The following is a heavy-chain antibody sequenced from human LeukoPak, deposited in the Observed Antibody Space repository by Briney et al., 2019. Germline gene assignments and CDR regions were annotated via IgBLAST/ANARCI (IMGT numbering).Heavy chain of an antibody. J-gene: IGHJ4*02. D-gene: IGHD3-22*01. V-gene: IGHV4-34*01. CDR1: GGSFSGYY. CDR3: ARGQGRYYYDSSGYNSD. Sequence: SETLSLTCAVYGGSFSGYYWSWIRQPPGKGLEWIGEINHSGSTNYNPSLKSRVTISVDTSKNQFSLKLSSVTAADTAVYYCARGQGRYYYDSSGYNSDWGQGTLVIVSS. CDR2: INHSGST.